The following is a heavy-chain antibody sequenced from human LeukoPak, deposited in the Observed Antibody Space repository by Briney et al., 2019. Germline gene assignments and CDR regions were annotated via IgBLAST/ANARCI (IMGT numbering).Heavy chain of an antibody. D-gene: IGHD6-13*01. Sequence: GGSLRLSCTASGFTFGDYAMSWVRQAPGKGLEWVGFIRSKAYGGTTEYAASVKGRFTISRDDSKSIAYLQMNSLKTEDTAVYYCTTDPLARWDSSSWCEDYWGQGTLVTVSS. CDR1: GFTFGDYA. V-gene: IGHV3-49*04. CDR2: IRSKAYGGTT. CDR3: TTDPLARWDSSSWCEDY. J-gene: IGHJ4*02.